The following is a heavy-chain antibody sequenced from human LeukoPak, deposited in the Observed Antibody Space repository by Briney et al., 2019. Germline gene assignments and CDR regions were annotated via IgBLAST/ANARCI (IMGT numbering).Heavy chain of an antibody. CDR3: ARDPVRRDSY. J-gene: IGHJ4*02. CDR2: INPDGSQT. CDR1: GFTFNTYW. D-gene: IGHD3-10*01. Sequence: PGGSPRLSCAASGFTFNTYWMHWARQAPGKGLVWVSHINPDGSQTNYADSVTGRFTISRDNAKNTLYLQMNSLRAEDTAVYYCARDPVRRDSYWGQGTLVTVSS. V-gene: IGHV3-74*01.